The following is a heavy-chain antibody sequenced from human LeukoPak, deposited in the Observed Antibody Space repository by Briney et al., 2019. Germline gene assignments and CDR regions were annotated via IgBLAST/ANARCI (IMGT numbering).Heavy chain of an antibody. D-gene: IGHD3-9*01. CDR3: ARDGHGDGFLTGYSYFGMDV. V-gene: IGHV3-21*01. CDR2: ISISSSFI. Sequence: GGSLRLSCAASGFTLTDYSMNWVRLAPGKGLEWVASISISSSFIYYADSVKGRFTISRDNAESSLFLQMNSLRAEDTAVYFCARDGHGDGFLTGYSYFGMDVWGQGTTVTVSS. CDR1: GFTLTDYS. J-gene: IGHJ6*02.